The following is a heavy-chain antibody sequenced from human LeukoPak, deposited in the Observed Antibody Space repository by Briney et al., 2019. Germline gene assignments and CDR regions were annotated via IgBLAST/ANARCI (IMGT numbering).Heavy chain of an antibody. D-gene: IGHD3-22*01. CDR2: ISGSGGST. CDR1: GFTFSSYA. Sequence: GGSLRLSCAASGFTFSSYAMSWVRQAPGKGLEWVSAISGSGGSTYYADSVKGRFTISRDNSKNTLYLQMNSLRAEDTAVYYCAKDLTGTYYYDSSGYLDAFDIWGQGTMVTVSS. CDR3: AKDLTGTYYYDSSGYLDAFDI. V-gene: IGHV3-23*01. J-gene: IGHJ3*02.